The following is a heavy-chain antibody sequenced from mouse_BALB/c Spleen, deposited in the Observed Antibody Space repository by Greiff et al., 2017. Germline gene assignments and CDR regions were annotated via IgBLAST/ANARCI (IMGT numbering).Heavy chain of an antibody. Sequence: EVKLVESGGGLVKPGGSLKLSCAASGFTFSSYAMSWVRQTPEKRLEWVASISSGGSTYYPDSVKGRFTISRDNARNILYLQMSSLRSEDTAMYYCARRGLYYGSSYYAMDYWGQGTSVTVSS. CDR2: ISSGGST. V-gene: IGHV5-6-5*01. D-gene: IGHD1-1*01. CDR1: GFTFSSYA. CDR3: ARRGLYYGSSYYAMDY. J-gene: IGHJ4*01.